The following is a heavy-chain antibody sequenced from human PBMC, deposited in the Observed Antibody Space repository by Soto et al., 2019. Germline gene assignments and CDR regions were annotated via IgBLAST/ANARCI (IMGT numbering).Heavy chain of an antibody. Sequence: GGSLRLSCSASGFAFYGFAMHWVRQAPGKGLVWVSRINSDGSSTSYADSVKGRFTISRDNAKNTLYLQMNSLRAEDTAVYYCARAAAMGFDYWGQGTLVTVSS. CDR1: GFAFYGFA. CDR2: INSDGSST. V-gene: IGHV3-74*01. J-gene: IGHJ4*02. CDR3: ARAAAMGFDY. D-gene: IGHD5-18*01.